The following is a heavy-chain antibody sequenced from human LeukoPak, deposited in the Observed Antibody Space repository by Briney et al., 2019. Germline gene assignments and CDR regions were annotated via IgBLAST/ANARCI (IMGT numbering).Heavy chain of an antibody. CDR1: GYTFTGYY. D-gene: IGHD3-10*01. J-gene: IGHJ5*02. CDR2: INPNSGGT. CDR3: AREWVRGVIRDNWFDP. Sequence: ASVKVSCKASGYTFTGYYMHWVRQAPGQGLEWMGWINPNSGGTNHAQKFQGRVTMTRDTSISTAYMELSRLRSDDTAVYYCAREWVRGVIRDNWFDPWGQGTLVTVSS. V-gene: IGHV1-2*02.